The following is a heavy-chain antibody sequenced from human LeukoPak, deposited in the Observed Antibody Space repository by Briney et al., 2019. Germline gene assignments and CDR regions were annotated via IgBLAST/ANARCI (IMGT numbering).Heavy chain of an antibody. CDR3: ARRYSSSWYGKRPDWYFDL. Sequence: PSETLSLTCTVSGGSISSYYWSWIRQPPGKGLEWIGYIYYSGSTNYNPSLKSRVTISVDTSKNQFSLKLSSVTAADTAVYYCARRYSSSWYGKRPDWYFDLWGRGTLVTVSS. D-gene: IGHD6-13*01. J-gene: IGHJ2*01. V-gene: IGHV4-59*08. CDR2: IYYSGST. CDR1: GGSISSYY.